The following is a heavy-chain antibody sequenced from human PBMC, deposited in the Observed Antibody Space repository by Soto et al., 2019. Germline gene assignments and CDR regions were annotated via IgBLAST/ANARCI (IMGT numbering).Heavy chain of an antibody. D-gene: IGHD6-19*01. V-gene: IGHV4-61*01. Sequence: QVQLQESGPGLVKPSETLSLTCTVSGGSVSSGSYYWSWIRQPPGKGLEWIGYIYYSGSTNYNPSRKGRVTLSVETSKNQFSLRLSSVTAADTAVYYCARGIEGWYQGRYYYGMDVWGQGTTVTVSS. J-gene: IGHJ6*02. CDR2: IYYSGST. CDR3: ARGIEGWYQGRYYYGMDV. CDR1: GGSVSSGSYY.